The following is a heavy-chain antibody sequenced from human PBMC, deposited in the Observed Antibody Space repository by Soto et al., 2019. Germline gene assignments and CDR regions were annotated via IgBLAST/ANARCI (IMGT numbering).Heavy chain of an antibody. D-gene: IGHD3-9*01. J-gene: IGHJ5*02. Sequence: ASAKVSCNASGYTYTNYGVGWLRHAPGQGLECMAWINAQNGNKKHEHKLHGRVHMNTDTSTNNPYMEPTPLRSDDNAVYYCARGRFDIVSGYCFDTWGQGTLVTVSS. V-gene: IGHV1-18*01. CDR1: GYTYTNYG. CDR3: ARGRFDIVSGYCFDT. CDR2: INAQNGNK.